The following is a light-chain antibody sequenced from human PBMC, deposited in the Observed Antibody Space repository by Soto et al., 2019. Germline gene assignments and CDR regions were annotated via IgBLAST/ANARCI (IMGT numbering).Light chain of an antibody. CDR2: GSN. V-gene: IGLV1-40*03. Sequence: QSALTQPPSVSGAPGQRVTISCTGSSSNIGAGKDVHWYRQLPGTAPKFLISGSNHRPSGVPDRFSVSKSGASAFLAIAGLRADDEGDYFCQSYGTGLSGLYVFGTGTKVTVL. CDR3: QSYGTGLSGLYV. CDR1: SSNIGAGKD. J-gene: IGLJ1*01.